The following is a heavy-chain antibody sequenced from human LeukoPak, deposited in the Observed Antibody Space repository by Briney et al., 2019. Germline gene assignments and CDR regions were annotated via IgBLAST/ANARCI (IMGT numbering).Heavy chain of an antibody. Sequence: GGSLRLSCAASGFTFSSYEMNWVRQAPGKGLEWVSYISSSGSTIYYADSVKVRFTISRDNAKNSLYLQMNSLRAEDTAVYYCARDYYDSSGYLKYWYFDLWGRGTLVTVSS. CDR2: ISSSGSTI. D-gene: IGHD3-22*01. V-gene: IGHV3-48*03. J-gene: IGHJ2*01. CDR1: GFTFSSYE. CDR3: ARDYYDSSGYLKYWYFDL.